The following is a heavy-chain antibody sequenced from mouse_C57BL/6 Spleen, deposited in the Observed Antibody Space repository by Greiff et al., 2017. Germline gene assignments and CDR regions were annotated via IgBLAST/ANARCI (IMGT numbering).Heavy chain of an antibody. Sequence: EVQLQQSGPELVKPGASVKISCKASGYTFTDYYMNWVKQSHGKSLEWIGDINPNNGGTSYNQKFKGKATLTVDKSSSTAYMELRRLTSEDSADYYGARLGTTVVAGDAMDYWGQGTSVTVSS. CDR2: INPNNGGT. D-gene: IGHD1-1*01. J-gene: IGHJ4*01. V-gene: IGHV1-26*01. CDR3: ARLGTTVVAGDAMDY. CDR1: GYTFTDYY.